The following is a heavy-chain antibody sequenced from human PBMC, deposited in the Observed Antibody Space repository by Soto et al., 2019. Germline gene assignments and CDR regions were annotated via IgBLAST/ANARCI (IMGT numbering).Heavy chain of an antibody. V-gene: IGHV1-3*01. Sequence: ASVKVSCKASGYTFTSYAMHWVRQASGQRLEWMGWINAGNGNTKYSQKFQGRVTITRDTSASTAYMELSSLRSEDTAVYYCARGGDFWSGYYFDPHYYFDYWGQGTLVTVSS. CDR1: GYTFTSYA. CDR2: INAGNGNT. CDR3: ARGGDFWSGYYFDPHYYFDY. D-gene: IGHD3-3*01. J-gene: IGHJ4*02.